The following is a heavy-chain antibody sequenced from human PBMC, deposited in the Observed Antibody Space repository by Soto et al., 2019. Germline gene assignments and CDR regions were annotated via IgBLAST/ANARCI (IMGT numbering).Heavy chain of an antibody. CDR1: GGTFSSYT. CDR2: IIPILGIA. V-gene: IGHV1-69*02. D-gene: IGHD2-15*01. J-gene: IGHJ6*03. CDR3: ARSQGHCSGGSCYSEYYYYYMDV. Sequence: QVQLVQSGAEVKKPGSSVKVSCKASGGTFSSYTISWVRQAPGQGLEWMGRIIPILGIANYAQKFQGRVTITADKSTSTAYMELSSLRSEDTAVYYCARSQGHCSGGSCYSEYYYYYMDVWGKGTTVTVSS.